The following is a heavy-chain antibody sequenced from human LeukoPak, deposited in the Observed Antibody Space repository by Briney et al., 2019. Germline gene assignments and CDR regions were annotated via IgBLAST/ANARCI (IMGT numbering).Heavy chain of an antibody. CDR3: TTVGSSGQYYYYYYYMDV. D-gene: IGHD3-22*01. Sequence: PGGSLRLSCAASGFTFSNAWMSWVRQAPGKGLEWVGRIKSKTDGGTTDYAAPVKGRFTISRDDSKNTLYLQMNSLKTEDTAVYYCTTVGSSGQYYYYYYYMDVWGKGTTVTISS. V-gene: IGHV3-15*01. J-gene: IGHJ6*03. CDR1: GFTFSNAW. CDR2: IKSKTDGGTT.